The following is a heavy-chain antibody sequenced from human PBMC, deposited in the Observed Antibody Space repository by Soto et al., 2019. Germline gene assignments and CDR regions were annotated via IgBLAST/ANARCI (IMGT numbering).Heavy chain of an antibody. Sequence: AGESLKISCKASGYSFTKFWIGWVRQMPGKGLEWMGLIYPGDSDTRYSPSFQGQVAFSADTSTSTVYLQWSRLRASDTAIYYCARPTTLTQIDFWGQGTLVTVSS. CDR3: ARPTTLTQIDF. D-gene: IGHD3-16*01. V-gene: IGHV5-51*01. CDR2: IYPGDSDT. J-gene: IGHJ4*02. CDR1: GYSFTKFW.